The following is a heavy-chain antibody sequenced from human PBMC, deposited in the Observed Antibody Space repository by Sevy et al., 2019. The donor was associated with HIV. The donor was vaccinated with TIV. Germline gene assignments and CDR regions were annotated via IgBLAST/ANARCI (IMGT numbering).Heavy chain of an antibody. CDR1: GYPLNSLY. CDR3: SRGDFDLWNGHVADLYYFDQ. V-gene: IGHV1-46*02. J-gene: IGHJ4*02. Sequence: ASVKVSCKASGYPLNSLYMHWIRQAPGQGLEWMGITDPSGGRSIYAQKFQDRVTMSRDTSTSTIYMELRSLRSDDTAVYYCSRGDFDLWNGHVADLYYFDQWGQGTPVTVSS. CDR2: TDPSGGRS. D-gene: IGHD3-3*01.